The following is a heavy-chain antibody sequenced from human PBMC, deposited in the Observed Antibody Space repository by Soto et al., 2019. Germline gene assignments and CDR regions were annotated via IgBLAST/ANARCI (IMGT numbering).Heavy chain of an antibody. CDR1: GYTFTRYV. Sequence: ASVKVSCKASGYTFTRYVMHWVRQAPGQRLEWMGWIDAGNGNTVYLQKFQGRVTITRDTPASTVYMELSSLRSEDTAVYYCARDNSGWSDYWGQGTLVTVSS. J-gene: IGHJ4*02. V-gene: IGHV1-3*01. CDR3: ARDNSGWSDY. D-gene: IGHD6-19*01. CDR2: IDAGNGNT.